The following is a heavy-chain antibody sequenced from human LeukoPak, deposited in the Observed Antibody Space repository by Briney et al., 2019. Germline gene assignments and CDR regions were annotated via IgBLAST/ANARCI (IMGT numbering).Heavy chain of an antibody. V-gene: IGHV4-4*02. CDR1: GGSISSSNW. J-gene: IGHJ4*02. D-gene: IGHD5-18*01. CDR3: ARLSRGYSYGYYRMKFDY. Sequence: SGTLSLTCAVSGGSISSSNWWSWVRQPPGKGLEWIGEINHSGSTNYNPSLKSRVTISVDTSKNQFSLKLSSVTAADTAVYYCARLSRGYSYGYYRMKFDYWGQGTLVTVSS. CDR2: INHSGST.